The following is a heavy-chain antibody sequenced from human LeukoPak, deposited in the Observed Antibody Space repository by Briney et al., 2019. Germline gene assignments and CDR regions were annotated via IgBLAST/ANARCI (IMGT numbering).Heavy chain of an antibody. D-gene: IGHD2-2*03. CDR2: IKQDGSEK. CDR3: ARGSWIFYSSRDAFDI. Sequence: GGSLRLSCAASEFTFSSYWMSWVRQAPGKGLEWVANIKQDGSEKYYVDSVKGRFTISRDNAKNSLYLQMNSLRAEDTAVYYCARGSWIFYSSRDAFDIWGQGTMVTVSS. J-gene: IGHJ3*02. CDR1: EFTFSSYW. V-gene: IGHV3-7*01.